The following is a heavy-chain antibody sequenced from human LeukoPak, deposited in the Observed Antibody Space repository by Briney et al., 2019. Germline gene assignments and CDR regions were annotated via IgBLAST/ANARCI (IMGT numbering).Heavy chain of an antibody. CDR1: GFTVSSNY. Sequence: GGSLRLSCAASGFTVSSNYMSWVRQAPGKGLEWVSVISGSGGSTYYADSVKGRFTISRDNSKNTLYLQMNSLRAEDTAVYYCAKAISDGSYHFDYWGQGTLVTVSS. V-gene: IGHV3-23*01. D-gene: IGHD1-26*01. CDR3: AKAISDGSYHFDY. CDR2: ISGSGGST. J-gene: IGHJ4*02.